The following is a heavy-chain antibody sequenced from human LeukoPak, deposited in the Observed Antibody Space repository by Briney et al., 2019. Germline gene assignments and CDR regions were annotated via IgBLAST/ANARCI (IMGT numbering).Heavy chain of an antibody. D-gene: IGHD3-3*01. CDR1: GYTLTELS. CDR3: ATGGTIFGVAVGWFDP. Sequence: ASVKVSCKVSGYTLTELSMHWVRQAPGKGLEWMGGFDPEDGETIYAQKFQGRVTMTEDTSTDTAYMELSSLRSEDTAVYYCATGGTIFGVAVGWFDPWGQGTLVTVSS. CDR2: FDPEDGET. V-gene: IGHV1-24*01. J-gene: IGHJ5*02.